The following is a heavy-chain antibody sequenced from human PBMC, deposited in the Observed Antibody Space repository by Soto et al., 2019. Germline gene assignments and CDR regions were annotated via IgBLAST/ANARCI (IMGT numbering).Heavy chain of an antibody. CDR1: GFTFSTCA. CDR3: ARAPGESSIGWWVYCDF. D-gene: IGHD6-19*01. J-gene: IGHJ4*02. V-gene: IGHV3-33*01. Sequence: QVQLVESGGGVVQPGRSLRLSCAASGFTFSTCAMHWVRQAPGKGLEWVAVVWYDGSNIYYGDSVRGRFTISRDNSKNTLFLQMTSLGAEDMAVYYCARAPGESSIGWWVYCDFWGQGTLVTVSS. CDR2: VWYDGSNI.